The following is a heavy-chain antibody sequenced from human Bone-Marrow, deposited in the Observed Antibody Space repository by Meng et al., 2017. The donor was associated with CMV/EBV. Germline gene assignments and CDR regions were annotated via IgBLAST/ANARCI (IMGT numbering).Heavy chain of an antibody. CDR3: AKEGGGYCSSTSCYPVDY. CDR1: GFTFSSYA. D-gene: IGHD2-2*03. CDR2: ISGSGGST. V-gene: IGHV3-23*01. Sequence: GESLKISCAASGFTFSSYAMSWVRQAPGKGLEWVSAISGSGGSTYYADSVKGRFTISRDNSKNTLYLQMNSLRAEDTAVYYCAKEGGGYCSSTSCYPVDYWGQGTLVTVSS. J-gene: IGHJ4*02.